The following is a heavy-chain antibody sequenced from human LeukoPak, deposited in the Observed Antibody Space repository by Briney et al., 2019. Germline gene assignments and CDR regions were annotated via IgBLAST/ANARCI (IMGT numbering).Heavy chain of an antibody. CDR3: ARPQRGGYGDYVPY. CDR2: IYPGDSDT. D-gene: IGHD4-17*01. CDR1: GYRLTNNW. J-gene: IGHJ4*02. Sequence: GESLKISCKISGYRLTNNWIGWVRQVPGKGLEWMGLIYPGDSDTRYSPSFQGQVTFSADKSISTAYLQWSSLKASDTAMYYCARPQRGGYGDYVPYWGQGTLVTVSS. V-gene: IGHV5-51*01.